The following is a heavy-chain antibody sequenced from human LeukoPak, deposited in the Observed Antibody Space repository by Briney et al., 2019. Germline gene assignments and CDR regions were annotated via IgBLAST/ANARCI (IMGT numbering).Heavy chain of an antibody. CDR2: ISAGGGST. CDR1: GFTVSSNY. Sequence: PGGSLRLSCAASGFTVSSNYMSWVRQAPGKGLEWVSVISAGGGSTYFADSVKGRFTSTRDNARSTVYLQMSSLRAEDTAVYYCAKKGATTGDFDYWGQGTLVTVSS. V-gene: IGHV3-23*01. J-gene: IGHJ4*02. CDR3: AKKGATTGDFDY. D-gene: IGHD1-26*01.